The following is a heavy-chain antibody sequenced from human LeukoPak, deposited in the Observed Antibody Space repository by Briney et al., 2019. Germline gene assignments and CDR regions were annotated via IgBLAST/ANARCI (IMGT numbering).Heavy chain of an antibody. J-gene: IGHJ4*02. CDR2: ISGSGGST. V-gene: IGHV3-23*01. Sequence: GGSLRLSCAASGFTFSSYAMSWVRQAPGKGLEWVSAISGSGGSTYYADSVKGRFTISRDNSKNTLYLQMNSLRAEDTAVYYCASDNSSGWYYFDYWGQGTLVTASS. CDR1: GFTFSSYA. CDR3: ASDNSSGWYYFDY. D-gene: IGHD6-19*01.